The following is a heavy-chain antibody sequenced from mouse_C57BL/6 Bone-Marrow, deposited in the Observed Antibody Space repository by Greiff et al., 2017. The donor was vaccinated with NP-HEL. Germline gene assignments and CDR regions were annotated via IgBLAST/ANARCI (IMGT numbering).Heavy chain of an antibody. CDR1: GFTFSDYG. J-gene: IGHJ4*01. V-gene: IGHV5-15*01. Sequence: EVQVVESGGGLVQPGGSLKLSCAASGFTFSDYGMAWVRQAPRKGPEWVAFISNLAYSIYYAETVTGRFTISRENAKNTLYLEMSSLRSEDAAMYYCARHGSKAGTRNAMDYRGQGTSVTVSS. CDR3: ARHGSKAGTRNAMDY. CDR2: ISNLAYSI.